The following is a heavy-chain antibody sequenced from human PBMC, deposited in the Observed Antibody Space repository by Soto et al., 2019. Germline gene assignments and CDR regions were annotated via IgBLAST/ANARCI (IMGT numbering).Heavy chain of an antibody. CDR1: GYTFTSHY. D-gene: IGHD3-22*01. V-gene: IGHV1-46*03. CDR3: ARGYSGRGAFLDS. Sequence: QVQLVQSGAEVKKPGVSVKISCKASGYTFTSHYIHWVRQAPGQGLEWMGLINPRGGVTTYAQKFQGSIIFSSDTSTNTVSMELRSLRSENTALYFCARGYSGRGAFLDSWGQGTLVTVSS. CDR2: INPRGGVT. J-gene: IGHJ4*02.